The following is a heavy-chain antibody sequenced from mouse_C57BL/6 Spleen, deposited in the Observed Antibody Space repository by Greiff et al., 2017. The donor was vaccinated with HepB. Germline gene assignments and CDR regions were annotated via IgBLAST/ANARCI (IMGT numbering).Heavy chain of an antibody. Sequence: VKLMESGAELVRPGTSVKMSCKASGYTFTNYWIGWAKQRPGHGLEWIGDIYPGGGYTNYNEKFKGKATLTADKSSSTAYMQFSSLTSEDSAIYYCARRDYDGAWFAYWGQGTLVTVSA. CDR1: GYTFTNYW. D-gene: IGHD2-4*01. V-gene: IGHV1-63*01. CDR3: ARRDYDGAWFAY. J-gene: IGHJ3*01. CDR2: IYPGGGYT.